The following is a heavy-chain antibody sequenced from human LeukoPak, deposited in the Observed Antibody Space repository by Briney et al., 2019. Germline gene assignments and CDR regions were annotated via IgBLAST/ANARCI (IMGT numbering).Heavy chain of an antibody. CDR3: ARDKGYCSGGSCLFDY. Sequence: SETLSLTCTVSGYSISSGYFWGWIRQPPGKGLEWIGSISHSGTTYYNPSLKSRVTISVDTSKNQFSLKLSSVTAADTAVYYCARDKGYCSGGSCLFDYWGQGTLVTVSS. CDR1: GYSISSGYF. J-gene: IGHJ4*02. V-gene: IGHV4-38-2*02. CDR2: ISHSGTT. D-gene: IGHD2-15*01.